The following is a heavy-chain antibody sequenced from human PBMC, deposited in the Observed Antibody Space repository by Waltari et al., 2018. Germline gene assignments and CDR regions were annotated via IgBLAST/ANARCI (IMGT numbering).Heavy chain of an antibody. V-gene: IGHV4-34*01. D-gene: IGHD2-21*01. J-gene: IGHJ4*02. CDR1: GGSFSGYY. CDR2: INHSGST. CDR3: ARQAQFPLPDY. Sequence: QVQLQQWGAGLLKPSETLSLTCAVSGGSFSGYYWSGIRQPPGKGLEWIGEINHSGSTNYNPSLKSRVTISVDTSKNQFSLKLSSVTAADTAVYYCARQAQFPLPDYWGQGTLVTVSS.